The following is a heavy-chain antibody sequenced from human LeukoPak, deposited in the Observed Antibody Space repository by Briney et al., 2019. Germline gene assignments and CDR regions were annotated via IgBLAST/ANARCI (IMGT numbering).Heavy chain of an antibody. Sequence: ASAKVSCKASGYTFTSYYMHWVRQAPGQGLEWMGIINPSGGSTSYAQKFQGRVTMTRDTSTSTVYMELSSLRSEDTAVYYCARDIWGENYYYYGMDVWGQGTTVTVSS. CDR3: ARDIWGENYYYYGMDV. D-gene: IGHD3-10*01. CDR1: GYTFTSYY. V-gene: IGHV1-46*01. J-gene: IGHJ6*02. CDR2: INPSGGST.